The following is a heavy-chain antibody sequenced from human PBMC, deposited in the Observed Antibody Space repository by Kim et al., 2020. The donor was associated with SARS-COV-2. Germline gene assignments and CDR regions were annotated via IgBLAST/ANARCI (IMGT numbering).Heavy chain of an antibody. CDR1: GYTLTELS. Sequence: ASVKVSCKVSGYTLTELSMHWVRQAPGKGLEWMGGFDPEDGETIYAQKFQGRVTMTEDTSTDTAYMELSSLRSEDTAVYYCATDNAYSGYHYWYFDLWGRGTLVTVSS. CDR2: FDPEDGET. V-gene: IGHV1-24*01. J-gene: IGHJ2*01. D-gene: IGHD5-12*01. CDR3: ATDNAYSGYHYWYFDL.